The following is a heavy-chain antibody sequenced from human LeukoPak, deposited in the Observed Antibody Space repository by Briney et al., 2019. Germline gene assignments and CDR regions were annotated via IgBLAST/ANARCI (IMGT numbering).Heavy chain of an antibody. D-gene: IGHD3-10*01. CDR2: MNPNSGNT. J-gene: IGHJ6*03. Sequence: ASVKVSCKASGYTITNNYMHWVRQATGQGLEWMGWMNPNSGNTGYAQKFQGRVTITRNTSISTAYMELSSLRSEDTAVYYCARGPEKSLWFGELLGHYYYYYYMDVWGKGTTVTVSS. CDR1: GYTITNNY. CDR3: ARGPEKSLWFGELLGHYYYYYYMDV. V-gene: IGHV1-8*03.